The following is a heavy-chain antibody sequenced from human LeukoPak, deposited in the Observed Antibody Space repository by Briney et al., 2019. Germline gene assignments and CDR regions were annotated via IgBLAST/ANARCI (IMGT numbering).Heavy chain of an antibody. Sequence: ASVKVSCKASGYTFSDYDINWVRQATGQGLEWMGRINPNSGNAGYAQKFQGRVTMTRNTSISTAYMELSSLRSEDTAVYYCARALAWGGSSYSYYYMDVWDKGTTVPVSS. D-gene: IGHD1-26*01. V-gene: IGHV1-8*01. CDR1: GYTFSDYD. CDR3: ARALAWGGSSYSYYYMDV. J-gene: IGHJ6*03. CDR2: INPNSGNA.